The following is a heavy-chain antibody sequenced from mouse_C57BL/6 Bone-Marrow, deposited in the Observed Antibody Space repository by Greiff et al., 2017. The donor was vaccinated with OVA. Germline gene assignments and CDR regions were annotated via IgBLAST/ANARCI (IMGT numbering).Heavy chain of an antibody. Sequence: QVQLQQPGAELVRPGTSVTLSCKASGYTFTSYWMHWVKQRPGQGLEWIGVIDPSDSYTNYNQKFKGKATLTVDTSSSTAYMQLSSLTSEDSAVDYCARGGYYPYYYAMDYWGQGTSVTVSS. CDR2: IDPSDSYT. CDR3: ARGGYYPYYYAMDY. CDR1: GYTFTSYW. J-gene: IGHJ4*01. V-gene: IGHV1-59*01. D-gene: IGHD2-3*01.